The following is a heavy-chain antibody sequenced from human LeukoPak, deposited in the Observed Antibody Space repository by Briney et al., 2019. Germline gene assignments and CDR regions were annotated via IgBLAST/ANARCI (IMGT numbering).Heavy chain of an antibody. J-gene: IGHJ4*02. CDR3: AKDLRGSGSYYGPFDY. V-gene: IGHV3-7*03. CDR2: IKQDGNEK. CDR1: GFTFSSYW. Sequence: GGSLRLSCAASGFTFSSYWMTWVRQAPGKGLEWVANIKQDGNEKYYVDSVKGRFTISRDNSKNTLYLQMNSLRAEDTAVYYCAKDLRGSGSYYGPFDYWGQGTLVTVSS. D-gene: IGHD1-26*01.